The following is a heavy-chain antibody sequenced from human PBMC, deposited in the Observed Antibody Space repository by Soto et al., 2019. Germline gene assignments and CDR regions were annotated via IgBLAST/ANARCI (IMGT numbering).Heavy chain of an antibody. CDR1: GYTFTAYF. Sequence: GASVKVSCKASGYTFTAYFMHWVRQAPGQGLEWIGIINPSGGSANYAQRFQGRVALTWDTSTSTVYMDLSSLTSDDTAMYYCARAPFSTSSFFFDYWGQGTLVTV. D-gene: IGHD6-6*01. V-gene: IGHV1-46*01. CDR3: ARAPFSTSSFFFDY. J-gene: IGHJ4*02. CDR2: INPSGGSA.